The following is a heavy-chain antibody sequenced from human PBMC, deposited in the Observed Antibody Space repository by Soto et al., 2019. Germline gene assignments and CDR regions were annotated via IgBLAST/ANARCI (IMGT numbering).Heavy chain of an antibody. CDR3: GRGTPGSTWYHPFDY. CDR2: ITAYKGVT. V-gene: IGHV1-18*01. Sequence: QVQLVQSGAEVKTHGASVKVSCKASGYTLTNYGISWVRQAPGQGLEWMGWITAYKGVTNYAQKFQGRVTMTTDTSTSTADMELRSLKSDDTALYYCGRGTPGSTWYHPFDYWGQGTLVTVSS. D-gene: IGHD6-13*01. J-gene: IGHJ4*02. CDR1: GYTLTNYG.